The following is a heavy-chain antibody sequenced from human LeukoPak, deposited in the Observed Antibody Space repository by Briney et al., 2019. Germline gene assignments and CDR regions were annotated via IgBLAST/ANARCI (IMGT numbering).Heavy chain of an antibody. CDR2: ISNDGSNK. Sequence: PGGSLRLSCAASGFTFSSYAMHWVRQAPGKGLEWVAVISNDGSNKYYADSVKGRFTISRDNSKNTLYLQMNGLRGEDTAVYYCARAAQTGTTPWDWFDPWGQGTLVTVSS. CDR3: ARAAQTGTTPWDWFDP. V-gene: IGHV3-30*04. CDR1: GFTFSSYA. J-gene: IGHJ5*02. D-gene: IGHD1-1*01.